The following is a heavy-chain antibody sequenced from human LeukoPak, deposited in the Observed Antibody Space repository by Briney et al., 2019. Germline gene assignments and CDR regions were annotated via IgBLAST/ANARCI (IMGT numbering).Heavy chain of an antibody. Sequence: GGSLRLSCAASGFTFSNAWMSWVRQAPGKGLEWVGRIKSKTDGGTTDYAAPVKGRFTISRDDSKNTLYLQMTSLKTEDTAVYYCTTDREWLVPFDYWGQGTLVTVSS. CDR3: TTDREWLVPFDY. D-gene: IGHD6-19*01. J-gene: IGHJ4*02. CDR2: IKSKTDGGTT. V-gene: IGHV3-15*01. CDR1: GFTFSNAW.